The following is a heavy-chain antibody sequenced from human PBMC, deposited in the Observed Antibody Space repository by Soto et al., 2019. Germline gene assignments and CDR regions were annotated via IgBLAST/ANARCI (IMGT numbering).Heavy chain of an antibody. CDR3: AKDLVGGSSPPAWFDP. CDR2: ISGSGGST. CDR1: GFTFSSYA. V-gene: IGHV3-23*01. J-gene: IGHJ5*02. D-gene: IGHD5-18*01. Sequence: SGGSLRLSCAASGFTFSSYAMSWVRQAPGKGLEWVSAISGSGGSTYYADSVKGRFTISRDNSKNTLYLQMNSLRAEDTAVYYCAKDLVGGSSPPAWFDPWGQGTLVTVSS.